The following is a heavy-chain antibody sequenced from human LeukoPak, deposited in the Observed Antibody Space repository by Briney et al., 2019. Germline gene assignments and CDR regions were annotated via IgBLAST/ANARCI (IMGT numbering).Heavy chain of an antibody. J-gene: IGHJ4*02. D-gene: IGHD4-17*01. CDR1: NGSLSSHY. V-gene: IGHV4-59*11. CDR2: MYYTGSG. Sequence: SETLSLTCSVSNGSLSSHYWSWIRQPPGKGLEWVGYMYYTGSGNYNPSLKSRVTISVDTSKNQFSLKLTSVTAADTAVYYCASADNGDYAFKYWGQGTLVTASS. CDR3: ASADNGDYAFKY.